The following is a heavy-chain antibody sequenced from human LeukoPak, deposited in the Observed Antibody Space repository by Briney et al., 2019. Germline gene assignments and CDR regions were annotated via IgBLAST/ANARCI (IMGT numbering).Heavy chain of an antibody. CDR3: AREGGDGDGDAFDI. CDR1: GGSISSYY. J-gene: IGHJ3*02. Sequence: PSETLSLTCTVSGGSISSYYWSWIRQPPGKGLEWIGYIYYSGSTDYNPSLESRVTISVDTSKNQFSLKLSSVTAADTAVYYCAREGGDGDGDAFDIWGQGTMVTVSS. D-gene: IGHD4-17*01. CDR2: IYYSGST. V-gene: IGHV4-59*01.